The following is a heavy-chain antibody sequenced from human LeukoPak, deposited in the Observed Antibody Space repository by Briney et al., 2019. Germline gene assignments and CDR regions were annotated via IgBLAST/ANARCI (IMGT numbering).Heavy chain of an antibody. V-gene: IGHV3-74*01. J-gene: IGHJ4*02. CDR3: ARDYNWNPPDY. D-gene: IGHD1-1*01. CDR1: GFTFSPYC. Sequence: PGGSLRLSCAASGFTFSPYCMHWVRQAPGKGLVWVSRINSDGSITSYADSVKGRFTISRDNAKNTLYLQMNSLRVEDTAVYYCARDYNWNPPDYWGQGTLVTVSS. CDR2: INSDGSIT.